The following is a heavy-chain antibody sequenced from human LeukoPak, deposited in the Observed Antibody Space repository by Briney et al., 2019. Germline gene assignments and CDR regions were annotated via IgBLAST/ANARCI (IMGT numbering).Heavy chain of an antibody. CDR3: AKRIPRVGGLDV. D-gene: IGHD2-2*01. CDR2: ITESGSRT. Sequence: GGSLRLSCAASAFTFSDFSMNWVRQAPGKGLEWVSVITESGSRTSDADSVKGRFATSRDNSKNMFYLQMNSLRVEDTAVYYCAKRIPRVGGLDVWGQGTTVIVSS. J-gene: IGHJ6*02. V-gene: IGHV3-23*01. CDR1: AFTFSDFS.